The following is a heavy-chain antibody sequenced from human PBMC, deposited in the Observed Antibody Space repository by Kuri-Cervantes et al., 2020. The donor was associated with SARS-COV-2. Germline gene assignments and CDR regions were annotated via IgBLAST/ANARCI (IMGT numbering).Heavy chain of an antibody. Sequence: SQTLSLTCAASGFTFSSYEMNWVRQAPGKGLERIGEINHSGSTYYNPSLKSRVTISVDTSKNQFSLKLSSVTAADTAVYYCARVGVYCSSTSCYPNWFDPWGQGTLVTVSS. D-gene: IGHD2-2*01. CDR1: GFTFSSYE. J-gene: IGHJ5*02. CDR3: ARVGVYCSSTSCYPNWFDP. CDR2: INHSGST. V-gene: IGHV4-34*01.